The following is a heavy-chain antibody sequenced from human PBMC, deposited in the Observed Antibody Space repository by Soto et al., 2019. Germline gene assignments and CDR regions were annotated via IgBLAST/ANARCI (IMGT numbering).Heavy chain of an antibody. Sequence: QVQLVQSGAEVKKPGSSVKVSCKASGGTFSSYAISWVRQAPGQGLDWMGGIIPIFGTANYAQKFQGRVKITADESTSTAYMELSSLRSEDTAVYYCARDKVGYYDSSGYYRVSVPPDYYYGMDVWGQGTTVTVSS. V-gene: IGHV1-69*01. CDR1: GGTFSSYA. CDR2: IIPIFGTA. J-gene: IGHJ6*02. D-gene: IGHD3-22*01. CDR3: ARDKVGYYDSSGYYRVSVPPDYYYGMDV.